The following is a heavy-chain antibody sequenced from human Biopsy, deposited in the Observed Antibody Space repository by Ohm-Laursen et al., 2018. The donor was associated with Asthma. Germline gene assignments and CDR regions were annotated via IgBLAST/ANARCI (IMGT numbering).Heavy chain of an antibody. Sequence: SSVKVSCKSLGGTFNTYVIGWVRQAPGQGLEWMGGINSVFGTTTYPQKFQDRVTITADDSTSTVYMELSSVRSEDTAVYYCARIAGSCICRSCYSLDFWGQGTLVTVSS. D-gene: IGHD2-15*01. CDR2: INSVFGTT. V-gene: IGHV1-69*01. CDR1: GGTFNTYV. J-gene: IGHJ4*01. CDR3: ARIAGSCICRSCYSLDF.